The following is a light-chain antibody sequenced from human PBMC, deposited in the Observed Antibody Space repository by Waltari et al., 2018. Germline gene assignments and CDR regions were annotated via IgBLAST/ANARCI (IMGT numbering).Light chain of an antibody. Sequence: DIQMTQSPSSLSASVGDRVTITCRSSQGISNHLAWYQQKPGKVPKLLIYAASTLQAGGPSRFSGSGTGTDFTLTISSLQPEDFATYYCQKHSSAPLTFGPGTIVDI. J-gene: IGKJ3*01. V-gene: IGKV1-27*01. CDR3: QKHSSAPLT. CDR1: QGISNH. CDR2: AAS.